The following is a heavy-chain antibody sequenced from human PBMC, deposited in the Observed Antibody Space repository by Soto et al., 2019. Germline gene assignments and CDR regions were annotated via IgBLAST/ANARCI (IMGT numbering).Heavy chain of an antibody. CDR2: INAGNGNT. D-gene: IGHD6-13*01. J-gene: IGHJ4*02. V-gene: IGHV1-3*01. CDR3: ARATAGICFY. CDR1: GYTFTSYG. Sequence: GASVKLSCKASGYTFTSYGISWVRQAPGQGLEWMGWINAGNGNTKYAQKFQGRVTITRDTSASTAYMELSSLRSEDTAVYYCARATAGICFYWGQGTLVTVSS.